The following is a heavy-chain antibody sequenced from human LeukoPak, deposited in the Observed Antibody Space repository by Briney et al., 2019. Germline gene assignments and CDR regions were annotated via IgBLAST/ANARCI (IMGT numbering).Heavy chain of an antibody. J-gene: IGHJ6*03. Sequence: SETLSLTCTVSGGSISSYYWGWIRQPPGKGLEWIGSIYYSGSTYYNPSLKSRVTISVDTSKNQFSLRLSSVTAADTSVYYCARVSGQFYFYYYMDVWGKGTTVTISS. V-gene: IGHV4-39*01. CDR3: ARVSGQFYFYYYMDV. CDR1: GGSISSYY. D-gene: IGHD6-19*01. CDR2: IYYSGST.